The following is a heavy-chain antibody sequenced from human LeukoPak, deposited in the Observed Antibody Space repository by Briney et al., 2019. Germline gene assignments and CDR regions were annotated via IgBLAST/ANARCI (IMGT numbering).Heavy chain of an antibody. Sequence: GGSLRLSCAASGFPFSDHYMDWVRQAPGKGLEWVGRTRNKANSYTTAYAASVTGRFTISRDDSGNSLYLQMNNLKTEDTAMYYCARVSGSYYGHFDYWGQGTLVTVSS. CDR3: ARVSGSYYGHFDY. D-gene: IGHD1-26*01. V-gene: IGHV3-72*01. CDR1: GFPFSDHY. CDR2: TRNKANSYTT. J-gene: IGHJ4*02.